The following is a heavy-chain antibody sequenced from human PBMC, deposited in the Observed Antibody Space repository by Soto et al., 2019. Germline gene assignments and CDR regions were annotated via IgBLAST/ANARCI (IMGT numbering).Heavy chain of an antibody. CDR1: GGSISSLYW. CDR2: VHHSGST. J-gene: IGHJ4*02. D-gene: IGHD3-22*01. Sequence: SETLSLTCAVSGGSISSLYWWSWVRQPPGKGLEWIGEVHHSGSTNYNPSLKSRVTISVDKSKNQFSLKLNSVTAADTAMYYCARRDYYDSTGYYTYWGQGALVT. CDR3: ARRDYYDSTGYYTY. V-gene: IGHV4-4*02.